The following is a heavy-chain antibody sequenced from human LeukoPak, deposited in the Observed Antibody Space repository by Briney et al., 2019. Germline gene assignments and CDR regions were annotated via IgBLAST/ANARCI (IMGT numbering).Heavy chain of an antibody. CDR1: GFTFSNYA. D-gene: IGHD5/OR15-5a*01. V-gene: IGHV3-23*01. CDR2: ISDYTGST. J-gene: IGHJ4*02. CDR3: ARELGTYSLSN. Sequence: GGSLRLSCAASGFTFSNYAMSWVRQAPGRGLEWVSTISDYTGSTYYADSVKGRFTISRDNSKNTLYLQMSSLRADDTAVYYCARELGTYSLSNWGQGTLVAVSS.